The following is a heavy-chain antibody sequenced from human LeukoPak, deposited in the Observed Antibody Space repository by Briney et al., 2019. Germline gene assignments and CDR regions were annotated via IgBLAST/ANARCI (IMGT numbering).Heavy chain of an antibody. Sequence: SETLSLTCTVSGGSVSSGGYYWSWIRQPPGKGLEWIGYIYYSGSTYYNPSLKSRVTISVDTSKNQFSLKLSSVTAADTAVYYCARVSSGWPSTSAWFDPWGQGTLVTVSS. CDR1: GGSVSSGGYY. V-gene: IGHV4-30-4*01. CDR3: ARVSSGWPSTSAWFDP. CDR2: IYYSGST. J-gene: IGHJ5*02. D-gene: IGHD6-19*01.